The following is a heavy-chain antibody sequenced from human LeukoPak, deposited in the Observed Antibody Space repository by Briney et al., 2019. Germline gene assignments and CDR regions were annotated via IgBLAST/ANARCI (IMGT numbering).Heavy chain of an antibody. CDR3: ARPRRDGYNYDFDY. J-gene: IGHJ4*02. V-gene: IGHV3-48*04. CDR2: IYTSSSII. CDR1: GFTFSTYS. D-gene: IGHD5-24*01. Sequence: TGGSLRLSCVASGFTFSTYSMNWVRQAPGKGLEWVSYIYTSSSIIYYADSAKGRFTISRDDAKNSLYLQMSSLRAEDTAVHYCARPRRDGYNYDFDYWGQGTLVTVSS.